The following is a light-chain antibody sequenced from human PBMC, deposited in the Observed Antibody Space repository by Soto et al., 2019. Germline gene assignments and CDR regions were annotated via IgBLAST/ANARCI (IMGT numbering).Light chain of an antibody. Sequence: QSVLTQPASVSGSPGQSITISCTGTTSDLGGYNYVSWYQQHPGKVPKLMIYEVSNRPSGVSSRFSGSKSGNTASLTISGLQAEDEAAYYCFSYTTSSAPYVFGTGTKVTVL. V-gene: IGLV2-14*01. J-gene: IGLJ1*01. CDR3: FSYTTSSAPYV. CDR2: EVS. CDR1: TSDLGGYNY.